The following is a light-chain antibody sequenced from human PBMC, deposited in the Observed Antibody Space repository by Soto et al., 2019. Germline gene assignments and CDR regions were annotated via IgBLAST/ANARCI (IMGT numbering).Light chain of an antibody. Sequence: QSALTQPRSVSGSPGQSVTISCSGTSGDVGGYNFVSWYQQHPGKAPTLGIFDVSQRPSGVPDRFSGSKSGSTASLTISGLQADDEADYYCCSYGGSYTWVFGGGTKLTVL. V-gene: IGLV2-11*01. CDR3: CSYGGSYTWV. CDR1: SGDVGGYNF. J-gene: IGLJ3*02. CDR2: DVS.